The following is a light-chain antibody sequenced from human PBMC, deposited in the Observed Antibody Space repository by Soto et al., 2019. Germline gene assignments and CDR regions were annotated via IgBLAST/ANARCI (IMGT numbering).Light chain of an antibody. Sequence: EIVLTQSPATLSLSPGERATLSCRASQSVSSYLAWYQQKPGQAPRLLIYGASTRATGIPARFSGSGSGTEFTLTISSLQSEDFAVYYCQQYNNWPQITFGGGTKVDIK. CDR1: QSVSSY. V-gene: IGKV3-15*01. CDR3: QQYNNWPQIT. CDR2: GAS. J-gene: IGKJ4*01.